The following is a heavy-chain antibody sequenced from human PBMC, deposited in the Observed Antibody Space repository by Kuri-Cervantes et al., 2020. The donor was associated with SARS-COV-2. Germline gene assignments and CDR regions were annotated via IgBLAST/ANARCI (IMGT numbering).Heavy chain of an antibody. J-gene: IGHJ5*02. D-gene: IGHD3-3*01. CDR1: GYTLIELS. CDR2: ISYDGSNK. Sequence: SCKVSGYTLIELSMHWVRQAPGKGLEWVAVISYDGSNKYYADSVKGRFTISRDNSKDTLYLQMNSLRAEDTAVYYCASLQSSSDFWSGYPWVRGWFDPWGQGTLVTVSS. CDR3: ASLQSSSDFWSGYPWVRGWFDP. V-gene: IGHV3-30-3*01.